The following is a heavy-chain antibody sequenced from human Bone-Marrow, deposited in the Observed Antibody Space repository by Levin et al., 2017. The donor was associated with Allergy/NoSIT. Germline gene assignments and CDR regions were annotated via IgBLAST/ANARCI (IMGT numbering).Heavy chain of an antibody. CDR1: GGSISDSRYY. J-gene: IGHJ4*02. CDR3: VREGGMTDPSMEMTPWFDY. CDR2: IYYSGNT. Sequence: PSETLSLTCTVSGGSISDSRYYWGWIRQPPGKGLEWLGSIYYSGNTYYNRSLKSRVTISVDTSKSHVSLRLTSVTTADTAVYYCVREGGMTDPSMEMTPWFDYWGQGSLVTVSS. V-gene: IGHV4-39*07. D-gene: IGHD3-16*01.